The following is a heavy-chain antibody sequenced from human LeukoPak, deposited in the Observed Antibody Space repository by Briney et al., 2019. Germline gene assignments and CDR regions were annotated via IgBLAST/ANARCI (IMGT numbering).Heavy chain of an antibody. V-gene: IGHV3-48*04. CDR2: ISSAGTTI. J-gene: IGHJ4*02. D-gene: IGHD2-2*02. CDR3: ARLVVPAARPIDY. CDR1: GFTFSYAW. Sequence: GGSLRLSCVASGFTFSYAWMNWVRQAPGKGLEWVSYISSAGTTIYYTDSVRGRFTISRDNANNLMYLQMNSLRVEDTAVYYCARLVVPAARPIDYWGQGTLVTVSS.